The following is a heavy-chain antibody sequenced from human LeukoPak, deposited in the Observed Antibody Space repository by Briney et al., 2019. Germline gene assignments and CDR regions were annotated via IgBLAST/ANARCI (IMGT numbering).Heavy chain of an antibody. CDR3: AREHGYSGYDFVIGY. CDR2: INPNSGGT. V-gene: IGHV1-2*02. Sequence: ASVKVSCKASGYTFTGYYMHWVRQAPGQGLEWMGWINPNSGGTNFAQKFQGRVTMTRDTSISTGYMELSRLRSDDTAVYYCAREHGYSGYDFVIGYWGQGTLVTVSS. CDR1: GYTFTGYY. J-gene: IGHJ4*02. D-gene: IGHD5-12*01.